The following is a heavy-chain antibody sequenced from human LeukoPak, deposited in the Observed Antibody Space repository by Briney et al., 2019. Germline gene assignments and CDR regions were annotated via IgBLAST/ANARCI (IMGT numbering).Heavy chain of an antibody. J-gene: IGHJ4*02. Sequence: GGSLRLSCAASGFTFNSYAMYWVRQAPGKGLEGVSGIFGSGGSAHYADSVKGRFIISRDNSKNTVYLQMNSLRAEDTALYYCAKTTVGYSSGRYPGWPVDYWGQGTLVTVSS. D-gene: IGHD6-19*01. CDR1: GFTFNSYA. V-gene: IGHV3-23*01. CDR2: IFGSGGSA. CDR3: AKTTVGYSSGRYPGWPVDY.